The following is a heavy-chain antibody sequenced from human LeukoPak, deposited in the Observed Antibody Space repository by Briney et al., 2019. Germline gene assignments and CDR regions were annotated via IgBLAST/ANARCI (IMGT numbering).Heavy chain of an antibody. Sequence: GGSLRLSCAASGFTFRNLWVSWVRQAPGKGLEWVGRIKTKSDGGTPDYAAPVKGRFTIWRDDSINTLYLQMNSLKTDDTAVYHCVTGGHYFGNWGQGTLVTVSP. CDR2: IKTKSDGGTP. J-gene: IGHJ4*02. CDR1: GFTFRNLW. V-gene: IGHV3-15*01. CDR3: VTGGHYFGN.